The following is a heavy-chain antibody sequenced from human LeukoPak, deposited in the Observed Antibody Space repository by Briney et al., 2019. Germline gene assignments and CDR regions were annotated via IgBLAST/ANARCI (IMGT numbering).Heavy chain of an antibody. D-gene: IGHD5-24*01. CDR3: ARDPEQRWLQYYFDY. Sequence: ASVKVPCKASGYTFTSYYMHWVRQAPGQGLEWMGIINPSGGSTSYAQKFQGRVTMTRDTSTSTVYMELSSLRSEDTAVYYCARDPEQRWLQYYFDYRGQGTLVTVSS. V-gene: IGHV1-46*01. J-gene: IGHJ4*02. CDR1: GYTFTSYY. CDR2: INPSGGST.